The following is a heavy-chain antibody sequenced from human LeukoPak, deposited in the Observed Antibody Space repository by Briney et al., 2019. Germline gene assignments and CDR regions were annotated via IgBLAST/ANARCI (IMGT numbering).Heavy chain of an antibody. CDR3: ARDPVEWELLLDY. Sequence: GGSLRLSCAASGFTFSNYWMGWVRQAPGERLEWVANMNIDGSEKYYADSVKGRFSISRDNARNSVYLQMASLRVEDTAVYYCARDPVEWELLLDYWGQGTLVTVSS. D-gene: IGHD1-26*01. V-gene: IGHV3-7*01. CDR2: MNIDGSEK. CDR1: GFTFSNYW. J-gene: IGHJ4*02.